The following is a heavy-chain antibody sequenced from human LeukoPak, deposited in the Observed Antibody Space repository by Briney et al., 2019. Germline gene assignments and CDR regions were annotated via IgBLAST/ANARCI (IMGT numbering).Heavy chain of an antibody. J-gene: IGHJ5*02. Sequence: TSETLSLTCTVSGGSISSSSYYWGWIRQPPGKGLEWIGSIYYSGSTYYNPSLKSRVTISVDTSKNQFSLKLSSVTAADTAVYYCARQGVVVPAAISWFDPWGQGTLVTVSS. CDR2: IYYSGST. CDR3: ARQGVVVPAAISWFDP. D-gene: IGHD2-2*02. CDR1: GGSISSSSYY. V-gene: IGHV4-39*01.